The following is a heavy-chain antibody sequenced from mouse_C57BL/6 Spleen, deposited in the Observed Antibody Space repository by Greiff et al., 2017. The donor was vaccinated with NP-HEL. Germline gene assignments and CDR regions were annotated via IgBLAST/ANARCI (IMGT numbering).Heavy chain of an antibody. D-gene: IGHD1-1*01. J-gene: IGHJ3*01. CDR2: INPNNGGT. Sequence: EVQLVESGPELVKPGASVKISCKASGYTFTDYYMNWVKQSHGKSLEWIGDINPNNGGTSYNQKFKGKATLTVDKSSSTAYMELRSLTSEDSAVYYCAREGPYYGSSYAYWGQGTLVTVSA. CDR3: AREGPYYGSSYAY. V-gene: IGHV1-26*01. CDR1: GYTFTDYY.